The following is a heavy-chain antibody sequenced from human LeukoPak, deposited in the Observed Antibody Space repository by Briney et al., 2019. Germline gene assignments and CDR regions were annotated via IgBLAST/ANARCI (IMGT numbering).Heavy chain of an antibody. J-gene: IGHJ4*02. CDR3: ARPTETTAGYYFDY. D-gene: IGHD1/OR15-1a*01. V-gene: IGHV1-18*01. CDR1: GYSFIHSG. Sequence: ASVKVSCKASGYSFIHSGLSWVRQAPGQGLEWMGWLNPYNGDTNFAQNLQGRVTMTRDKSTNTAYMELRSLRSDDTAVYYGARPTETTAGYYFDYWGQGTLVTVSS. CDR2: LNPYNGDT.